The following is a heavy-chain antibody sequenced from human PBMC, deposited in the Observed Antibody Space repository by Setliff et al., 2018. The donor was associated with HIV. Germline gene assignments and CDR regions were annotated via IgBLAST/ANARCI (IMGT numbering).Heavy chain of an antibody. CDR2: IYYSGNT. CDR3: ARAFCSSASCYGGSDAFDI. Sequence: PSETLSLTCTVSGGSISSGGYYWSWIRQHPGRGLEWIGYIYYSGNTYYNPSLKSRLTISVDTSKNHFSLKLSSVTATDTAVYYRARAFCSSASCYGGSDAFDIWGQGTMVTVSS. J-gene: IGHJ3*02. V-gene: IGHV4-31*03. CDR1: GGSISSGGYY. D-gene: IGHD2-2*01.